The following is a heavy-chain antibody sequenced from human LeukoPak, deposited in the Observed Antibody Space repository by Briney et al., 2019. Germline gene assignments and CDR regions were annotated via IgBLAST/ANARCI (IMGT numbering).Heavy chain of an antibody. J-gene: IGHJ4*02. CDR2: IYYSGST. D-gene: IGHD6-19*01. CDR3: ARAVSGRFDY. CDR1: GGSMSPYH. V-gene: IGHV4-59*08. Sequence: SETLSLTCTVSGGSMSPYHWGWIRQPPGGGLEWTGYIYYSGSTNYNPSLNSRVTISVDTSKNQFSLRLSSVTAADAAIYCCARAVSGRFDYWGQGTLVTVSS.